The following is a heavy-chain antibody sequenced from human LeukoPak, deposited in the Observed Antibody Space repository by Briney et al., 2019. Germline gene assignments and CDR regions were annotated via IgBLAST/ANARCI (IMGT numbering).Heavy chain of an antibody. Sequence: GGSLRLSCAASGFTFSSYEMNWVRQAPGKGLEWVSCISSSGSSIYYADSVKGRFTISRDNAKNSLYLQMNSLRAEDTAVYYCARDGITTGTVDYWGQGTLVTVSS. CDR2: ISSSGSSI. CDR1: GFTFSSYE. CDR3: ARDGITTGTVDY. D-gene: IGHD1-1*01. J-gene: IGHJ4*02. V-gene: IGHV3-48*03.